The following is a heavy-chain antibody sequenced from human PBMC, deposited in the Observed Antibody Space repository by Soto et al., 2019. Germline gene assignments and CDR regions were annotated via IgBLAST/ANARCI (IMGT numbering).Heavy chain of an antibody. J-gene: IGHJ4*02. D-gene: IGHD1-7*01. CDR2: INSVNDHT. Sequence: ASVKVSCKASGYSFSTHAMHWVRQTPGQGLEWVGWINSVNDHTIYSEKFQGRVTITSDTSATTAYMELSSLTSEDTAIYYCARNILGGTTDYWGQGTLVTVSS. CDR1: GYSFSTHA. CDR3: ARNILGGTTDY. V-gene: IGHV1-3*01.